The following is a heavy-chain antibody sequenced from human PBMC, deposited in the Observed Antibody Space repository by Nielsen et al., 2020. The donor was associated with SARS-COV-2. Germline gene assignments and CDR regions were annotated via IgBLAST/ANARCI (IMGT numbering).Heavy chain of an antibody. J-gene: IGHJ4*02. CDR2: INSDGSST. Sequence: GESLKISCAASGFTFSSYWMHWVRQAPGKGLVWVSRINSDGSSTSYADSVKGRFTISRDNAKNSIYLQMNSLRGEDTAVYYCARGAERGWGQGTLVIVSS. D-gene: IGHD1-1*01. CDR3: ARGAERG. V-gene: IGHV3-74*01. CDR1: GFTFSSYW.